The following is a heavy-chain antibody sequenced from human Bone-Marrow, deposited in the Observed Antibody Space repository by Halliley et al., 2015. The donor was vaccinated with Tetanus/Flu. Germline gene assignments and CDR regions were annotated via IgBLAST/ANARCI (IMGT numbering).Heavy chain of an antibody. D-gene: IGHD6-19*01. CDR2: IWYDGTNK. CDR3: ARSLGMVGTGDASDI. CDR1: GFTFSSYG. V-gene: IGHV3-33*01. J-gene: IGHJ3*02. Sequence: SGFTFSSYGMHWVRQAPGKGLEWVGIIWYDGTNKYYGDSVQGRFTISRDSSKNTVYLQMNSLRVEDTAVYYCARSLGMVGTGDASDIWGRGAMVTVSS.